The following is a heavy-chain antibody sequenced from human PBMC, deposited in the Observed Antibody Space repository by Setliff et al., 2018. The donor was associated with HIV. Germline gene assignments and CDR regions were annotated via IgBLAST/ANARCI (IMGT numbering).Heavy chain of an antibody. V-gene: IGHV4-28*01. Sequence: PSETLSLTCAVSGYSISSSYWWGWIRQSPGKVLEWVGDIGNIYNGGSTYYNPSLKSRVTMSVDTSKNQFSLKLSSVTAVDTAGYYCARTALWFDEADWYFYLWGRGTLVTVSS. J-gene: IGHJ2*01. CDR1: GYSISSSYW. D-gene: IGHD3-10*01. CDR3: ARTALWFDEADWYFYL. CDR2: IYNGGST.